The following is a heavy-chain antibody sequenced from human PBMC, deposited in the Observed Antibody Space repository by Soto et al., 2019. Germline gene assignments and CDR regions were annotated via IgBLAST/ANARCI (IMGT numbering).Heavy chain of an antibody. J-gene: IGHJ3*02. CDR2: INHSGST. V-gene: IGHV4-34*01. D-gene: IGHD3-9*01. CDR3: ARDLSQRYFDWLLAFDI. Sequence: SETLSLTCAVYGGSFSGYYWSWIRQPPGKGLEWIGEINHSGSTNYNPSLKSRVTISVDTSKNQFSLKLSSVTAADTAVYYCARDLSQRYFDWLLAFDIWGQGTMVTVSS. CDR1: GGSFSGYY.